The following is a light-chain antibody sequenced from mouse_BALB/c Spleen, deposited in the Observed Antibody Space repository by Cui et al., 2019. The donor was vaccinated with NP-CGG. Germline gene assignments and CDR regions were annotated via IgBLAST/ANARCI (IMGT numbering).Light chain of an antibody. CDR3: ALWYSNHWV. Sequence: QAVVTPASAPTTSPGETVPPPCRLSTGAVTTSNYANWVQEKPDHLFTGLIGGTNNRVPGVPARFSGSLIGDKAALTITGAQTEDEAIYFCALWYSNHWVFGGGTKLTVL. CDR1: TGAVTTSNY. V-gene: IGLV1*01. CDR2: GTN. J-gene: IGLJ1*01.